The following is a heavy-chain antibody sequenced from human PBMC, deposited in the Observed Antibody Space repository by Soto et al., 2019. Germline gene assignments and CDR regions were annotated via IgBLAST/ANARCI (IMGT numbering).Heavy chain of an antibody. J-gene: IGHJ6*02. CDR1: GFTFSSYS. Sequence: GGSLRLSCAASGFTFSSYSMSWVRQAPGKGLEWVSAISGSGGSTYYADSVKGRFTISRENSKNTLYLQMNSLRAEDTAVYYCAKDRFCGGDCYSSPPRYYYYYGMDVWGQGTPVTV. CDR3: AKDRFCGGDCYSSPPRYYYYYGMDV. V-gene: IGHV3-23*01. CDR2: ISGSGGST. D-gene: IGHD2-21*02.